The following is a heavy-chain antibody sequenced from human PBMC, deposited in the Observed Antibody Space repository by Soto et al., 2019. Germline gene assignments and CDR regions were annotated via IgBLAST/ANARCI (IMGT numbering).Heavy chain of an antibody. CDR3: ARDSVRFLEWGPDYHYVMAV. Sequence: SETLSLTCAVSGGSISSSNWWSWVRQPPGKGLEWIGEIYHSGSTNYNPSLKSRVTTSVDKSKNQFCLKLSSVTAADTAVYYCARDSVRFLEWGPDYHYVMAVCGQGTTVIVSS. CDR2: IYHSGST. D-gene: IGHD3-3*01. CDR1: GGSISSSNW. V-gene: IGHV4-4*02. J-gene: IGHJ6*02.